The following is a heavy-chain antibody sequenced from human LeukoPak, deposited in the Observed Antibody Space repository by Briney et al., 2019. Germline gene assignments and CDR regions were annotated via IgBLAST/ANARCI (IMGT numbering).Heavy chain of an antibody. CDR2: IYSGGST. CDR1: GFTVSSNY. CDR3: ASRALAGEFDY. D-gene: IGHD1-1*01. J-gene: IGHJ4*02. Sequence: GGSLRLSCAASGFTVSSNYMSWVRQALGKGLEWVSVIYSGGSTYYADSVKGRFTISRDNSKNTLYLQMNNLRAEVTAVYYCASRALAGEFDYWGQGTLVTVSS. V-gene: IGHV3-53*01.